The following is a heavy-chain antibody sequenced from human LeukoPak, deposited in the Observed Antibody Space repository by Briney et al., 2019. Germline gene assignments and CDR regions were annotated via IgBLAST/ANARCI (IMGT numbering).Heavy chain of an antibody. V-gene: IGHV3-30*02. CDR3: AKDRDYEFDY. CDR2: IRYDGSNK. J-gene: IGHJ4*02. Sequence: PGGSLRLSCTASGFTFSSYVMHWVRQAPGKGLEWVAFIRYDGSNKYYADSVKGRFTISRDNSKNTLYLQMNSLRAEDTAVYYCAKDRDYEFDYWGQGTLVTVSS. D-gene: IGHD4-17*01. CDR1: GFTFSSYV.